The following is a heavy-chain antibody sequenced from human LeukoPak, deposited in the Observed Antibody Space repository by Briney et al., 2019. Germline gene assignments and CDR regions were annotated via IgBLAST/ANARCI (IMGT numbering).Heavy chain of an antibody. CDR2: IYTSGST. D-gene: IGHD3-16*01. Sequence: SETLSLTCTVSGGSISSYYWSWIRQPAGKGLEWIGRIYTSGSTNYNPPLKSRVTMSVDTSKNQFSLKLSSVTAADAAVYYCARDRKGERWFDPWGQGTLVTVSS. J-gene: IGHJ5*02. CDR3: ARDRKGERWFDP. CDR1: GGSISSYY. V-gene: IGHV4-4*07.